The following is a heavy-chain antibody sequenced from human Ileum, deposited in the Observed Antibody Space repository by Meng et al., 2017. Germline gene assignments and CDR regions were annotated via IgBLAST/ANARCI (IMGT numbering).Heavy chain of an antibody. J-gene: IGHJ4*02. CDR1: GGSVSSSGYQ. CDR3: ARDHWGSLDY. CDR2: AST. V-gene: IGHV4-61*08. Sequence: VQLQESGAGLVRASETLSLICAVSGGSVSSSGYQWGWIRQPPGKGLEWIGYASTNYNPSPKSRVTISVDTSKNQFSLKLTSVTAADTAVYYCARDHWGSLDYWGQGVLVTVSS. D-gene: IGHD7-27*01.